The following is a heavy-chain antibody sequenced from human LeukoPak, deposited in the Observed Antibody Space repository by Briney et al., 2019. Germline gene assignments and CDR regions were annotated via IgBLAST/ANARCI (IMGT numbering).Heavy chain of an antibody. D-gene: IGHD6-13*01. CDR1: EFTFSHYG. CDR2: ISYHGSDK. J-gene: IGHJ4*02. Sequence: GGSLRLSCAASEFTFSHYGMHWVRQAPGKGLEWVALISYHGSDKYYADSVKGRFTISRDNSKDTLYLQMNSLRAEDTAVYYCAKVEYTTSWYGVGSLDYWGQGTLVTVSS. CDR3: AKVEYTTSWYGVGSLDY. V-gene: IGHV3-30*18.